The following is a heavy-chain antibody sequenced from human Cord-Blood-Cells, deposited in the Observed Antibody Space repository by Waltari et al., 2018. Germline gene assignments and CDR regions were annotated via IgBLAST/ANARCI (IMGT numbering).Heavy chain of an antibody. J-gene: IGHJ3*02. V-gene: IGHV4-39*01. CDR3: ARQYSGSSHDAFDI. CDR1: GGPTSSSSYY. Sequence: QLQLQESGPGLVKPSETLSLTCTVSGGPTSSSSYYWGRTRKPPGKGLEWIGSIYSSGSTYYNPSLKSRVTISVDTSKNQFSLKLSSVTAADTAVYYCARQYSGSSHDAFDIWGQGTMVTVSS. CDR2: IYSSGST. D-gene: IGHD1-26*01.